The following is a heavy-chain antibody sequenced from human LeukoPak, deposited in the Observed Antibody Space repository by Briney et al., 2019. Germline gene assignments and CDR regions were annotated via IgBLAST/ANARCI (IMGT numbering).Heavy chain of an antibody. J-gene: IGHJ4*02. Sequence: ASVKGSCKVSGYTLTELSMHWVRQAPGKGLEWMGGFDPEDGETIYAQKFQGRVTMTEDTSTDTAYMELSSLRSEDTAVYYCATPPGDWGSDYYFDYWGQGTLVTVSS. V-gene: IGHV1-24*01. CDR1: GYTLTELS. D-gene: IGHD7-27*01. CDR3: ATPPGDWGSDYYFDY. CDR2: FDPEDGET.